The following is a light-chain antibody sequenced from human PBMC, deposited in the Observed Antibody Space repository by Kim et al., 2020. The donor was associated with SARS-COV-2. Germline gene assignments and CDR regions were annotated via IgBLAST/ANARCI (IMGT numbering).Light chain of an antibody. CDR3: QQYGSSPPYT. Sequence: SPGERATLSCRARQSVSSSYFAWYQQKPGQAPRLLIYGASSRATGIPDRFSGSGSGTDFTLTISRLEPEDFAVYYCQQYGSSPPYTFGQGTKLEIK. CDR2: GAS. J-gene: IGKJ2*01. CDR1: QSVSSSY. V-gene: IGKV3-20*01.